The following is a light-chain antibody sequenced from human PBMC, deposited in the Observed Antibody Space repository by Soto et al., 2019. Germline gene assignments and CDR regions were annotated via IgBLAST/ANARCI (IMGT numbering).Light chain of an antibody. CDR1: QSISAW. CDR3: QQYENYWT. Sequence: DIQMTQSPSTLSATEGDRVTITCRASQSISAWLAWYQQKPGKAPKLLIYDASNLASAVPSRFSGSGSGTEFTLTISNLQPDDFATYYCQQYENYWTFGQGTKVDIK. V-gene: IGKV1-5*01. J-gene: IGKJ1*01. CDR2: DAS.